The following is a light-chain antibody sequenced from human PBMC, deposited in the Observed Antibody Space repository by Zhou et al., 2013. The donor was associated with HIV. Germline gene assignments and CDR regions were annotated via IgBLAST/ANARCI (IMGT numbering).Light chain of an antibody. CDR1: QDISRW. CDR2: LAS. J-gene: IGKJ1*01. Sequence: DIQMTQSPSTLSASVGDRVAITCRASQDISRWLAWYRQRPGKAPELLMYLASSLESGVPSRFSGSGSGTEFTLTITSLQPEDFATYYCLQDYSYPRTFGQGTSV. CDR3: LQDYSYPRT. V-gene: IGKV1-5*03.